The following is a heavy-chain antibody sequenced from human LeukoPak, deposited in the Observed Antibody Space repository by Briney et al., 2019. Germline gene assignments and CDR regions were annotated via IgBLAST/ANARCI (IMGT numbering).Heavy chain of an antibody. CDR1: GFTFSSYG. V-gene: IGHV3-33*06. J-gene: IGHJ4*02. Sequence: GGSLRLSCAASGFTFSSYGMHWVRQAPGKGLEWVAVIWYDGSNKYYADSVKGRFTISRDNSKNTLYLQMNSLRAEDTAVYYCAKGPEELLPYYFDYWGQGTLVTVSS. CDR3: AKGPEELLPYYFDY. D-gene: IGHD1-26*01. CDR2: IWYDGSNK.